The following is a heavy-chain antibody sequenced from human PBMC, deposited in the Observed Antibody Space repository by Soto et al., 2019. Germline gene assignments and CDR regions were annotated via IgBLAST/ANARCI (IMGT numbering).Heavy chain of an antibody. CDR1: GDSISSGGYS. CDR3: AREVGGYTHCYFDF. V-gene: IGHV4-30-2*01. Sequence: QLRLQESGSGLLKPSQTLSLTCGVSGDSISSGGYSWTWIRQPPGKVLEWIGYIYQSGTTYYNPSLTSRVTMSIDRSTNQFSLTLTSVTAADTAVYYCAREVGGYTHCYFDFWGQGSLVTVAS. CDR2: IYQSGTT. J-gene: IGHJ4*02. D-gene: IGHD5-18*01.